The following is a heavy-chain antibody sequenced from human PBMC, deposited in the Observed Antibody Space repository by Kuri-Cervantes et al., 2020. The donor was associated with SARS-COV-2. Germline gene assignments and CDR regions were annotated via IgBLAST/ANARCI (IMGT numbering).Heavy chain of an antibody. V-gene: IGHV3-21*01. CDR3: AKAFCGGDCREVSYLDF. J-gene: IGHJ4*02. D-gene: IGHD2-21*01. CDR1: GFTFSGYT. CDR2: ISSSSTHI. Sequence: GGSLRLSCVATGFTFSGYTMNWVRQAPGKALQWVSSISSSSTHIYYADSVKGRFTISRDNAKNSLYLHMNSLSAEDTAVYYCAKAFCGGDCREVSYLDFWGQGTPVTVSS.